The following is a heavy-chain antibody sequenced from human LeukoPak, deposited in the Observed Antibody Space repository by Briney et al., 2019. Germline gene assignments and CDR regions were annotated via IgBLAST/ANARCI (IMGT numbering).Heavy chain of an antibody. Sequence: PGGSLRLSCAASGFTFSSNGMSWVRQAPGKGLEWVSVISNSGTNTYYADSVKGRFTISRDNSMDTLYLQVNSLRAEDTAVYYCVRDRGTYRPIDYWGQGTLVTVSS. J-gene: IGHJ4*02. V-gene: IGHV3-23*01. CDR2: ISNSGTNT. CDR1: GFTFSSNG. D-gene: IGHD1-26*01. CDR3: VRDRGTYRPIDY.